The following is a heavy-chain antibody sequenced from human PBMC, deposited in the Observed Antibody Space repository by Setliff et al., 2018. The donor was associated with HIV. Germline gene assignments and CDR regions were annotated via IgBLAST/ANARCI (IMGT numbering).Heavy chain of an antibody. CDR2: INPNSGGT. CDR3: ARPRGGGEHYMDV. V-gene: IGHV1-2*02. CDR1: GGTFSSYV. J-gene: IGHJ6*03. Sequence: GASVKVSCKASGGTFSSYVISWVRQAPGQGLEWLGWINPNSGGTNYAQKFQVRVTMTRDTSISTAYLRGSSLKASDTAMYYCARPRGGGEHYMDVWGKGTTVTVSS. D-gene: IGHD3-16*01.